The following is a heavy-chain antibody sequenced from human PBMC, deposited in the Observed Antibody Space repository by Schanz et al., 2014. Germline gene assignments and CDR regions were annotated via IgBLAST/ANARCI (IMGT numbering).Heavy chain of an antibody. D-gene: IGHD6-13*01. CDR3: ARSGSSNWYFFDY. Sequence: QVQLVQSGAEVKKPGSSMKVSCKSSGGTFNSYPINWVRQAPGRRLEWMGWINTASGNTRYSEAFQGRVTMTRDTSATAADMELSSLTSEDTAVYYCARSGSSNWYFFDYWGQGTLVTVSS. V-gene: IGHV1-3*04. CDR2: INTASGNT. CDR1: GGTFNSYP. J-gene: IGHJ4*02.